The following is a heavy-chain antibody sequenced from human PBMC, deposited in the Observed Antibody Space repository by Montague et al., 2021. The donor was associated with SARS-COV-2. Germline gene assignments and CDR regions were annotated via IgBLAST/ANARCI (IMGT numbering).Heavy chain of an antibody. J-gene: IGHJ4*02. D-gene: IGHD3-9*01. CDR1: GGSISSSSYY. V-gene: IGHV4-39*01. Sequence: SETLSLTCTVSGGSISSSSYYWGWIRQPPGKGLEWIGSIYYSGSTYYNPSLKSRVTISVDTSKNQFSLKLSSVTAADTAVYYCARSRAGRYFDWTKLDAHVQPYCIDYWGQGTLVTVSS. CDR3: ARSRAGRYFDWTKLDAHVQPYCIDY. CDR2: IYYSGST.